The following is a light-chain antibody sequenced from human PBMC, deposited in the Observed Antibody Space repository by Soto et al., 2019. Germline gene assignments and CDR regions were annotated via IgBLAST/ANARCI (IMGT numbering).Light chain of an antibody. CDR1: RSLLQADGYTY. CDR2: LCY. V-gene: IGKV2-28*01. Sequence: IVMTQSPLSLTITPGEPSSISCRSSRSLLQADGYTYVHWFLQKPGQSPQLLIYLCYNRAPGVPDRFSGTGSSTDFTLKISRVEAEDVGVYYCMQTLESRTFGQGTKVDIK. CDR3: MQTLESRT. J-gene: IGKJ1*01.